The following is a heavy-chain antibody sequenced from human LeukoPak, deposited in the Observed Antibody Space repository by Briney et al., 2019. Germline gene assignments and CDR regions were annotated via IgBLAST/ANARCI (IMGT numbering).Heavy chain of an antibody. V-gene: IGHV3-7*01. CDR1: GLTFSDFW. CDR3: VRESRPGGAMGLYHNLDY. CDR2: IKEDGTEK. J-gene: IGHJ4*02. D-gene: IGHD1-1*01. Sequence: PGGSLRLSCAGSGLTFSDFWMTWVRQTPGKGLEWVANIKEDGTEKNLVDSVKGRFTISRDNTKNLLFLEMNNLRGDDTAIYYCVRESRPGGAMGLYHNLDYWGQGTLVAVSS.